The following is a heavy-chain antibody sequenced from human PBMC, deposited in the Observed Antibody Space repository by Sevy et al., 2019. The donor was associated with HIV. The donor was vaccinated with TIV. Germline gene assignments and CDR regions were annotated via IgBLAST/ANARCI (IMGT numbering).Heavy chain of an antibody. CDR1: GGSISSGGYS. CDR2: IYHSGST. CDR3: ARDSVTTVTTRHFDY. J-gene: IGHJ4*02. V-gene: IGHV4-30-2*01. D-gene: IGHD4-17*01. Sequence: SETLSLTCAVSGGSISSGGYSWSSIRQPPGKGLEWIGYIYHSGSTYYNPSLKSRVTISVDRSKNQFSLKLSSVTAADTAVYYCARDSVTTVTTRHFDYWGQGTLVTVSS.